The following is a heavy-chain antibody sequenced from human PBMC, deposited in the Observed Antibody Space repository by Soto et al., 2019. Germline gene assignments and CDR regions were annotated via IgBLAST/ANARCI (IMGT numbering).Heavy chain of an antibody. CDR2: MYHSGST. CDR1: GGSIIGRGYS. Sequence: SEMQCDTNGVAGGSIIGRGYSWSRIRQPPGKGLEWIGYMYHSGSTYYNPSLKSRVTISVDRSKNQFSLKLSPVTAADTAVYYCAAGGGLPRYYWGQGTLVTVSS. J-gene: IGHJ4*02. V-gene: IGHV4-30-2*01. CDR3: AAGGGLPRYY. D-gene: IGHD5-12*01.